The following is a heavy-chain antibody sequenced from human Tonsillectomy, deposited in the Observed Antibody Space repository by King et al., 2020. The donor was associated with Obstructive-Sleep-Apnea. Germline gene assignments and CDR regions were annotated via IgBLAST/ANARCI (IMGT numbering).Heavy chain of an antibody. J-gene: IGHJ4*02. Sequence: VQLVESGGGLVQPGGSLRLSCTASGFTVRSPYVNWVRQAPGKGLEWVSSIHSDDDTFYADSVKGRFIISRHFSMHTVSVQMDGLRPEDTAVYYCALAVERTANALAPPFDYWGQGTLVTVSS. D-gene: IGHD5-24*01. V-gene: IGHV3-53*04. CDR3: ALAVERTANALAPPFDY. CDR1: GFTVRSPY. CDR2: IHSDDDT.